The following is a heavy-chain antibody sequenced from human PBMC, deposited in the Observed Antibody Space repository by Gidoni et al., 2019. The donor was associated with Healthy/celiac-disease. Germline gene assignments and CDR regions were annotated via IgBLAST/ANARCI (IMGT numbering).Heavy chain of an antibody. Sequence: QVQLQESGPGLVKPSQTLSLTCTVSVGSISSGGYYWRWIRQHPGKGLEWIGYIYYSGSTYYNPSLKSRVTISVDTSKNQFSLKLSSVTAADTAVYYCARVIRFLEWPDYFDYWGQGTLVTVSS. J-gene: IGHJ4*02. CDR1: VGSISSGGYY. V-gene: IGHV4-31*03. D-gene: IGHD3-3*01. CDR2: IYYSGST. CDR3: ARVIRFLEWPDYFDY.